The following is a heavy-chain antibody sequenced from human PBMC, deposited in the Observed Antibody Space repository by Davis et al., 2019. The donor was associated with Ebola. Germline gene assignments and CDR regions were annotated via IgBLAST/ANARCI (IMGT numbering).Heavy chain of an antibody. Sequence: GESLKISCAASGFTFSDYYMSWIRQAPGKGLEWVSYISSSGSTIYYADSVKGRFTISRDNAKNSLYLQMNSLRAEDTAVYYCARDSVTTNLYYYYYGMDVWGQGTTVTVSS. CDR3: ARDSVTTNLYYYYYGMDV. CDR1: GFTFSDYY. CDR2: ISSSGSTI. V-gene: IGHV3-11*01. D-gene: IGHD4-11*01. J-gene: IGHJ6*02.